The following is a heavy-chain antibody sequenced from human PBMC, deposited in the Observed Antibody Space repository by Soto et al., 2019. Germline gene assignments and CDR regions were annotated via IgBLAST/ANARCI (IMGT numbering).Heavy chain of an antibody. CDR3: AKSSSSSWYRYYYAMDV. CDR1: GLVFSSYG. J-gene: IGHJ6*02. Sequence: QVQLVESGGDVVQPGRSLRLSCAASGLVFSSYGMHWVRQAPGQGLEWVTVISYDGSNKYYADSVKGRFTISRDNSKNTLYLQMNSLRAEDTAVYYCAKSSSSSWYRYYYAMDVWGQGTTVTVSS. D-gene: IGHD6-13*01. V-gene: IGHV3-30*18. CDR2: ISYDGSNK.